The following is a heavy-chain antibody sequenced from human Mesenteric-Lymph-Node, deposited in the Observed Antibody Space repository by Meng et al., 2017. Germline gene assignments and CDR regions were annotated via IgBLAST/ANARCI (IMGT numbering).Heavy chain of an antibody. CDR3: ARLSGYFDY. CDR1: VRSRISYC. CDR2: IYTRGSH. J-gene: IGHJ4*02. V-gene: IGHV4-4*07. Sequence: VQLEEAGPGSLKDSDPMSPPRCAAVRSRISYCWSLARQPAGKGVEWIRPIYTRGSHNYNHSLSSRVTMSVDTSNNQFSLRLSSLTDTDTAVYYCARLSGYFDYWGQGTLVTVSS. D-gene: IGHD3-10*01.